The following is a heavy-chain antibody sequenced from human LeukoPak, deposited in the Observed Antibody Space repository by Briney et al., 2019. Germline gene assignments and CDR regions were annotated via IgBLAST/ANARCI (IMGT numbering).Heavy chain of an antibody. CDR2: IYTSGST. V-gene: IGHV4-61*02. Sequence: SEALSLTCTVSGGSISSGGYYWSWIRQPPGKGLEWIGRIYTSGSTNYNPSLKSRVTISVDTSKNQFSLKLSSVTAADTAVYYCARSVYYDFWSGYQNLIDYWGQGTLVTVSS. CDR1: GGSISSGGYY. D-gene: IGHD3-3*01. CDR3: ARSVYYDFWSGYQNLIDY. J-gene: IGHJ4*02.